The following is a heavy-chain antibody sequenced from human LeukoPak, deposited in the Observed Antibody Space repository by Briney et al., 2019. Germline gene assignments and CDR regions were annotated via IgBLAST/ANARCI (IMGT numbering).Heavy chain of an antibody. CDR2: IYYSGNT. J-gene: IGHJ3*01. D-gene: IGHD3-9*01. CDR1: GVSISSSNSY. Sequence: SETLSLTCTVSGVSISSSNSYWGWIRQPPGKGLEWIGSIYYSGNTYYNASLKSRVTISVDTSKNQFSLKLSSVTAADTAVYYCVRPDDNSFDFWGQGTMVTVSS. V-gene: IGHV4-39*01. CDR3: VRPDDNSFDF.